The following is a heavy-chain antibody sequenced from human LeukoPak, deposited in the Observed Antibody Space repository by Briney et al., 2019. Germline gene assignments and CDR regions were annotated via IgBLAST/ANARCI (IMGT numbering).Heavy chain of an antibody. D-gene: IGHD2-15*01. CDR1: GYTFTRYY. CDR3: ARDDRSDISY. Sequence: ASVHVSCKASGYTFTRYYMHWVRQAPGQRLEWMGIINPSGGSTSYAQKFQGRVTMTRDTSTSTVYMELSSLRSEDTGVYYCARDDRSDISYWGQGTLVTVSS. V-gene: IGHV1-46*01. J-gene: IGHJ4*02. CDR2: INPSGGST.